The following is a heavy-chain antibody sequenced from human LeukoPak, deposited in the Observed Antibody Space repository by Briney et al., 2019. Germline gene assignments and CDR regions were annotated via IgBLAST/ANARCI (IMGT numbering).Heavy chain of an antibody. Sequence: GGSLRLSCAASGFTLTTNYMTWVRQAPGKGLEWVSVIYISGNTYYTDSVKGRFTISRDNSKNTLYLQMNSLRPEDTAVHYCARDHMRGYIFMDVWGKGTTVTVSS. J-gene: IGHJ6*03. D-gene: IGHD3-3*01. V-gene: IGHV3-66*03. CDR3: ARDHMRGYIFMDV. CDR2: IYISGNT. CDR1: GFTLTTNY.